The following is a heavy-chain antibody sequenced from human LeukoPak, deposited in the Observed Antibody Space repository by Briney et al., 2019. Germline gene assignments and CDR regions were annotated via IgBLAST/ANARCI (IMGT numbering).Heavy chain of an antibody. Sequence: KSGGSLRLSCTASGFTFCDYAMSWIRQAPGKGLEWVGFIRSKAYGETADYAASVKGRFTISRDDSKAIAYLQMNSLKTEDTAVYHCTRDRGAYNLYDYWGQGTLVTVSS. CDR2: IRSKAYGETA. CDR1: GFTFCDYA. J-gene: IGHJ4*02. D-gene: IGHD1-1*01. V-gene: IGHV3-49*05. CDR3: TRDRGAYNLYDY.